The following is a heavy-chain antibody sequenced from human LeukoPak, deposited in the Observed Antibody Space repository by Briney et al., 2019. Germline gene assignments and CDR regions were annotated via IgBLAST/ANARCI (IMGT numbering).Heavy chain of an antibody. D-gene: IGHD5-24*01. Sequence: GGSLRLSCAVSGFTVSSNDMNWVRQAPGQGLEWVSVVYTGGTTSYADSVKGRFTISRDNSKNTVYLQMNSLRAEDTAVYYCARDIAADAYSFFDYWGQGTLVTVSS. J-gene: IGHJ4*02. CDR1: GFTVSSND. V-gene: IGHV3-53*01. CDR3: ARDIAADAYSFFDY. CDR2: VYTGGTT.